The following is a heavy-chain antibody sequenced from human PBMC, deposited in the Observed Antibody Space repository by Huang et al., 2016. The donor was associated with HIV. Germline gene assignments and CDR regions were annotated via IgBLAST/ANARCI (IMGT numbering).Heavy chain of an antibody. Sequence: QVQLQQWGAELLKPSETLSLTCAVSGGSFSGHYWTWIRQPPGRGLEWIGELSDRGSPTYNPSLKSRVTSSGDTSQSQFSLKLNSVTAADTAIYYCARMFKYDSGGYWGNDAFDIWGQGTMVTVSS. V-gene: IGHV4-34*02. CDR1: GGSFSGHY. CDR3: ARMFKYDSGGYWGNDAFDI. CDR2: LSDRGSP. D-gene: IGHD3-22*01. J-gene: IGHJ3*02.